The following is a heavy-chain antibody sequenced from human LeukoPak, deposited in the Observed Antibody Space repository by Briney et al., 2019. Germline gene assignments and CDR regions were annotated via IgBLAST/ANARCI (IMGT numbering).Heavy chain of an antibody. CDR1: GFTFSSYE. V-gene: IGHV3-48*03. D-gene: IGHD6-13*01. CDR2: ISSGGSTI. Sequence: SGGSLRLSCAPSGFTFSSYEMSWVRQAPGKGLEWVSYISSGGSTIYYADSVKGRFTISRDNAKNSLYLQMNSLRVEDTAVYYCARRYPGIAAADTFDYWGQGTLVTVSS. J-gene: IGHJ4*02. CDR3: ARRYPGIAAADTFDY.